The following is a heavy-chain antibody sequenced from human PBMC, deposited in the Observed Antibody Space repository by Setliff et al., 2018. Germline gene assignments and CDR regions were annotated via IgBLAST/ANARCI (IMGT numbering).Heavy chain of an antibody. J-gene: IGHJ6*03. D-gene: IGHD1-26*01. Sequence: ASVKVSCKVSGYTLTELSMHWVRQAPGKGLEWMGGFDPEDGETIYAQKFQGRVTMTEDTSTDTAYMELSSLRSEDTAVYYCARVKVIVGATPRTYYMDVWGKGTTVTVSS. V-gene: IGHV1-24*01. CDR1: GYTLTELS. CDR3: ARVKVIVGATPRTYYMDV. CDR2: FDPEDGET.